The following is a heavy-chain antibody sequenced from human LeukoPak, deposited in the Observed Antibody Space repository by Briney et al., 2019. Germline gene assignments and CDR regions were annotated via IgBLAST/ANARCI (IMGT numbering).Heavy chain of an antibody. Sequence: GGSLRLSCAASGFTFSSYAMSWVRQAPGKGLEWVSAISGSGGSTYYADSVKGRFTISRDNSKNTLYLQMNSLRADDTAVYYCAKDRTPYYYYYYMDVWGKGTTVTVSS. V-gene: IGHV3-23*01. D-gene: IGHD2-15*01. J-gene: IGHJ6*03. CDR3: AKDRTPYYYYYYMDV. CDR2: ISGSGGST. CDR1: GFTFSSYA.